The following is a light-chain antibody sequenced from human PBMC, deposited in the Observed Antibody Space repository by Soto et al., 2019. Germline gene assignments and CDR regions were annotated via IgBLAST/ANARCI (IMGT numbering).Light chain of an antibody. V-gene: IGKV3-15*01. J-gene: IGKJ2*01. Sequence: EIVMTQSPATLSVSPGEGATLPCRASQSVSSNLAWYQQKPGQAPRLLIYGASARATGIPARFSGSGSGTDFTLTISSLQSEDFAVYYCQQYNNWPGTFGQGTKLEIK. CDR3: QQYNNWPGT. CDR1: QSVSSN. CDR2: GAS.